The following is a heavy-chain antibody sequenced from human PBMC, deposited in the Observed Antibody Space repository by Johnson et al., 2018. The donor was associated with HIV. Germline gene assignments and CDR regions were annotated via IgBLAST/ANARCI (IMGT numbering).Heavy chain of an antibody. Sequence: QVQLVESGGGLVKPGGSLRLSCAASGLTFSDYDMSWIRQAPGKGLEWVSYISSSGSTIYYADSVEGRFTISRDNAKNSLYLQMNSLRAENTAVYYCARNVLIPAAKGVAFDIWGQGTTVTVSS. V-gene: IGHV3-11*04. CDR3: ARNVLIPAAKGVAFDI. CDR2: ISSSGSTI. J-gene: IGHJ3*02. D-gene: IGHD2-2*01. CDR1: GLTFSDYD.